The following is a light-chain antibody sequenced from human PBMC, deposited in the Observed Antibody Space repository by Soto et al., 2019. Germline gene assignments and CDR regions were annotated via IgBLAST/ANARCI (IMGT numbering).Light chain of an antibody. CDR1: SSDVGAYNY. CDR2: DVT. CDR3: SSYTSSTTRV. V-gene: IGLV2-14*01. Sequence: QSVLTQPASVSGSPGQSITISCTGTSSDVGAYNYVSWYQQRPGKAPKLIIYDVTNRPSGVSNRFSGSKSGNTASLTISGLQTEDEAEYYCSSYTSSTTRVFGGGTKLTVL. J-gene: IGLJ2*01.